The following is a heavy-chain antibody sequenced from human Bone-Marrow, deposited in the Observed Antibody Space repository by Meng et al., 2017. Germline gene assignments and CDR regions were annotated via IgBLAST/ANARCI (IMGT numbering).Heavy chain of an antibody. V-gene: IGHV3-74*01. J-gene: IGHJ4*02. CDR1: GFTFSSYW. CDR3: ARAPSPHYYDSSGQFDY. Sequence: GESLKISCAASGFTFSSYWMHWVRQAPGKGLVWVSRINSDGSSTSYADSVKGRFTISRDNSKNTLYLQMNSLRAEDTAVYYCARAPSPHYYDSSGQFDYWGQGTLVTVSS. D-gene: IGHD3-22*01. CDR2: INSDGSST.